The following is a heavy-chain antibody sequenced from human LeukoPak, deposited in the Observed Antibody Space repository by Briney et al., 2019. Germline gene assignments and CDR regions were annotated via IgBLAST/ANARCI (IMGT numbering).Heavy chain of an antibody. V-gene: IGHV4-59*08. CDR1: GGSISSYY. D-gene: IGHD2-8*01. Sequence: SETLSLTCTVSGGSISSYYWSLIRQPPGKGLEWIGYIHYSGSTNYNPSLKSRVTISVDTSKNRFSLKVSSVTAADTAVYYCARHDGQIDNWGQGTLVTVSS. CDR2: IHYSGST. J-gene: IGHJ4*02. CDR3: ARHDGQIDN.